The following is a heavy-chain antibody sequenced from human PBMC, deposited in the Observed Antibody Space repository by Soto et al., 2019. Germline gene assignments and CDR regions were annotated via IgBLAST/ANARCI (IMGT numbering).Heavy chain of an antibody. CDR1: GYTFTSYG. CDR3: ARNPPYGSGSYYFWYFDY. Sequence: ASVKVSCKASGYTFTSYGISWVRQAPGQGLEWMGWISAYNGNTNYAQKLQGRVTMTTDTSTSTAYMELRSLRSDDTAVYYCARNPPYGSGSYYFWYFDYWGQGTLVTVSS. V-gene: IGHV1-18*01. CDR2: ISAYNGNT. J-gene: IGHJ4*02. D-gene: IGHD3-10*01.